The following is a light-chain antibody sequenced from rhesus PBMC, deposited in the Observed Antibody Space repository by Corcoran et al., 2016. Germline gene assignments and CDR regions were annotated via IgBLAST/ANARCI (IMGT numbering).Light chain of an antibody. J-gene: IGKJ1*01. V-gene: IGKV1-33*02. CDR1: QGISNA. CDR3: QQGYGTPRT. Sequence: DIQMSQSPSSLSASVGDKVTITCRASQGISNALAWYQQKPGKAPNLLIYAASSLESGGPSRFSGSGSGTDFTLTISSLQPEDFASYYCQQGYGTPRTFGQGTKVEIK. CDR2: AAS.